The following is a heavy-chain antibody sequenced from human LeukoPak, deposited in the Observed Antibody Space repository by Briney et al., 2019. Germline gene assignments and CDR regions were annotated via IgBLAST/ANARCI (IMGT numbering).Heavy chain of an antibody. Sequence: SETLSLTCTVSGDSISCYYWSWIRQPPGKGLEWIGYIYHSGSTNCNPSLKSRVTISADTSKDQFSLKLASVTAADTAVYYCATGYSSTWYCFDYWGQGTLVTVSS. V-gene: IGHV4-59*01. CDR1: GDSISCYY. J-gene: IGHJ4*02. CDR3: ATGYSSTWYCFDY. CDR2: IYHSGST. D-gene: IGHD6-13*01.